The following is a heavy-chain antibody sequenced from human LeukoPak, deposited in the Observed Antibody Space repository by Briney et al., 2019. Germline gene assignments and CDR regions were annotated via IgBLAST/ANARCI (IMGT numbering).Heavy chain of an antibody. J-gene: IGHJ4*02. Sequence: KSGGSLRLSCAASGFTFSSYSVNWVRQAPGKGLEWVSSISSSSGYIYYADSVKGRFTISRDNAKNSLYLQMNSLRAEDTAVYYCASDRWDILVVPAAREIEYWGQGTLVTVSS. CDR3: ASDRWDILVVPAAREIEY. CDR2: ISSSSGYI. V-gene: IGHV3-21*01. CDR1: GFTFSSYS. D-gene: IGHD2-2*01.